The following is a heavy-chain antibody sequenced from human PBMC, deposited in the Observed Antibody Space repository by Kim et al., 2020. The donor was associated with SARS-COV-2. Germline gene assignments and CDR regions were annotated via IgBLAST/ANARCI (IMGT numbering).Heavy chain of an antibody. Sequence: GGSLRLSCAASGFTFSSYNMHWVRQAPGKGLEWVAVIWYDGSNEYYADSVKGRFTISRDNSKNTLYLQMNSLRAEDTAVYYCARGECGYSGNYYYYGMDVWGQGTTVTVSS. CDR1: GFTFSSYN. J-gene: IGHJ6*02. D-gene: IGHD5-12*01. CDR3: ARGECGYSGNYYYYGMDV. CDR2: IWYDGSNE. V-gene: IGHV3-33*01.